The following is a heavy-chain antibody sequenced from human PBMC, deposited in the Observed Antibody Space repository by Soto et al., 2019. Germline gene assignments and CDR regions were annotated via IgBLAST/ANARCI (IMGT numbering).Heavy chain of an antibody. V-gene: IGHV4-31*03. Sequence: QVQLQESGPGLVKPSQTLSLTCTVSGGSISSGDYYWVWLRQHPGKGQEWIGYIYYRGSTYYNPSLKIRVTISLDTYKTQFSLNLTSVTAEDPAVYYCARLINRAFDIWGQGTMVTVSS. CDR1: GGSISSGDYY. J-gene: IGHJ3*02. CDR2: IYYRGST. D-gene: IGHD3-16*01. CDR3: ARLINRAFDI.